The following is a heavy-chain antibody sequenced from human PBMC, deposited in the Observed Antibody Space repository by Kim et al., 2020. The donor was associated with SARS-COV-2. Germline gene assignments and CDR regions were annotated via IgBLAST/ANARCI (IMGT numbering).Heavy chain of an antibody. CDR3: ARHGYDFWSGSNWFDP. CDR1: GGSISSSSYY. CDR2: IYYSGST. D-gene: IGHD3-3*01. J-gene: IGHJ5*02. V-gene: IGHV4-39*01. Sequence: SETLSLTCTVSGGSISSSSYYWGWIRQPPGKGLEWIGSIYYSGSTYYNPSLKSRVTISVDTSKNQFSLKLSSVTAADTAVYYCARHGYDFWSGSNWFDPCGQATLVTVSS.